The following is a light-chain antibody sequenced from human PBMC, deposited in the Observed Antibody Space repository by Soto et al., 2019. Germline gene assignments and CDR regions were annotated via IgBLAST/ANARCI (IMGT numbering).Light chain of an antibody. J-gene: IGKJ2*01. Sequence: DVQMTQSPSTLSASVGDRVTITCRASQPINSWLAWFQQKPGKAPQLLIHDASSLESGVPPRFSGIGFGTDFTLTITNLQPEDVSTYCCQQYKTSPFTFGQGTKLEIK. CDR3: QQYKTSPFT. CDR2: DAS. CDR1: QPINSW. V-gene: IGKV1-5*01.